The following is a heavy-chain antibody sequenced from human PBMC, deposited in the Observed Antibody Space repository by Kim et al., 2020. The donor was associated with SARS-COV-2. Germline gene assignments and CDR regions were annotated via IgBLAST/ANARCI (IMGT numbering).Heavy chain of an antibody. D-gene: IGHD2-15*01. V-gene: IGHV1-18*01. J-gene: IGHJ5*02. Sequence: ASVKVSCMASGYTFTSYGITWVRQAPGQGLEWMGRVSAYNGKALYSEKFQDRVTMATDISTKTAFMELRSLTFDDTAVYYCARDKGGYCPGDKCYSEGWFDPWGQGTLVTVSS. CDR3: ARDKGGYCPGDKCYSEGWFDP. CDR2: VSAYNGKA. CDR1: GYTFTSYG.